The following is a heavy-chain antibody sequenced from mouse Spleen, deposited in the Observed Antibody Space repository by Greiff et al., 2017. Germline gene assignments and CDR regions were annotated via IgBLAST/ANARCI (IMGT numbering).Heavy chain of an antibody. J-gene: IGHJ3*01. V-gene: IGHV5-9-1*01. CDR1: GFTFSSYA. CDR2: ISSGGSYT. CDR3: ARHEGSWFAY. Sequence: EVMLVESGGGLVKPGGSLKLSCAASGFTFSSYAMSWVRQTPEKRLEWVATISSGGSYTYYPDSVKGRFTISRDNAKNTLYLQMSSLRSEDTAMYYCARHEGSWFAYWGQGTLVTVSA.